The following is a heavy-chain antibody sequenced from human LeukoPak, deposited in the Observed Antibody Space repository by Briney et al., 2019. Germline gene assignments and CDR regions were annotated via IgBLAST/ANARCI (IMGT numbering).Heavy chain of an antibody. D-gene: IGHD4-23*01. CDR1: GGTFSSYA. CDR3: ARNSISLLDGGFDY. Sequence: SVKVSCKASGGTFSSYAISWVRQAPEQGLEWMGGIIPIFGTANYAQKFQGRVTITADESTSTAYMELSSLRSEDTAVYYCARNSISLLDGGFDYWGQGTLVTVSS. V-gene: IGHV1-69*13. CDR2: IIPIFGTA. J-gene: IGHJ4*02.